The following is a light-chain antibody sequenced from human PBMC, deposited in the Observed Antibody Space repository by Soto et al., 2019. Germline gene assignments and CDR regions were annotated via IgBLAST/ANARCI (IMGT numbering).Light chain of an antibody. J-gene: IGLJ2*01. V-gene: IGLV1-40*01. CDR1: SSNIGAGYD. CDR3: QSYDSSLSGVV. Sequence: QSVLTQPPSVSGAPGQRVTISCTGSSSNIGAGYDVHWYQQLPGTAPKLLIYGNNNRPSGVPDRFSDSKSGTSASLAITGLQAEDEADYYCQSYDSSLSGVVFGGGTKLTV. CDR2: GNN.